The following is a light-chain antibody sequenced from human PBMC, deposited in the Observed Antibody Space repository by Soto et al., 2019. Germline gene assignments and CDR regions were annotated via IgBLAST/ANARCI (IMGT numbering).Light chain of an antibody. V-gene: IGLV2-11*01. CDR1: STDVGGYNY. J-gene: IGLJ1*01. CDR2: DVH. CDR3: SSYADIYTYV. Sequence: QSALTQPRSVSGSPGQSVAISCTGTSTDVGGYNYVSWYQQHPGKAPKLMIFDVHRRPSGVPDRFSGSKSGNTASLTISRLQSEDEADYYCSSYADIYTYVFGSGTKLTVL.